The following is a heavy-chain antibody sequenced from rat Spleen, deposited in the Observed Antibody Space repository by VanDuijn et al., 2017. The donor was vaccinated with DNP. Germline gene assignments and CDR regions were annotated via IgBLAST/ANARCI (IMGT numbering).Heavy chain of an antibody. J-gene: IGHJ2*01. Sequence: EVQLVESGGDFVQPGRSLTLSCAASGFTFSDYNMAWVRQAPKRGLEWVATIFYDGSRTYYRDSVKGRFTISRDNAKSTLYLQMDSLRSEDTATYYCAKAGGYSPWYFDYWGQGVMVTVSS. CDR2: IFYDGSRT. CDR3: AKAGGYSPWYFDY. CDR1: GFTFSDYN. D-gene: IGHD1-11*01. V-gene: IGHV5S10*01.